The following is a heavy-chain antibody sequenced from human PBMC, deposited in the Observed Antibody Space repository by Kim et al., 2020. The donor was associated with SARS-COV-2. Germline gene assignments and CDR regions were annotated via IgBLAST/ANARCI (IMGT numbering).Heavy chain of an antibody. V-gene: IGHV3-23*01. CDR3: AKVRRDIVLMVYAKNFVY. CDR1: GFTFSRYA. Sequence: GGSLRLSCAASGFTFSRYAMSWVRQAPGKGLEWVSAISGSGSSTYYADSVKGRFTISRDNSKNTLYLQMNSLRAEDTAVYYCAKVRRDIVLMVYAKNFVYCGAGALFTASS. CDR2: ISGSGSST. J-gene: IGHJ4*02. D-gene: IGHD2-8*01.